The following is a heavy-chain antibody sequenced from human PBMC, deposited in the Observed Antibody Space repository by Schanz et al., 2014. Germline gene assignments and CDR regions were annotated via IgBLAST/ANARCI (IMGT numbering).Heavy chain of an antibody. CDR1: GGTFSSYT. CDR3: AGTYCSSTSCYTGYYYMDV. D-gene: IGHD2-2*02. CDR2: IIPILGLA. Sequence: QVQLVQSEAEVKKPGSSVKVSCKASGGTFSSYTISWVRQAPGQGLEWMGRIIPILGLAKYEQKFQGRVTITADKSTSTAYMELTSLRSEDTAVYYCAGTYCSSTSCYTGYYYMDVWGKGTTVTVSS. J-gene: IGHJ6*03. V-gene: IGHV1-69*02.